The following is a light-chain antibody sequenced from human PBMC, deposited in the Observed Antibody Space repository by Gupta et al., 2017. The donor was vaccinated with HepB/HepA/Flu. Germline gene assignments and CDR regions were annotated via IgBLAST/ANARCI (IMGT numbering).Light chain of an antibody. CDR1: QSISSW. V-gene: IGKV1-5*03. CDR2: KAS. J-gene: IGKJ2*01. CDR3: QQYNSYSPRYT. Sequence: DIQMTQSPSTLSASVGDRVPIPCRASQSISSWLAWYQQKPGKAPKLLIYKASSLESGVPSRFSGSGSGTEFTLTISSRQPDDFATYYCQQYNSYSPRYTFGQGTKLEIK.